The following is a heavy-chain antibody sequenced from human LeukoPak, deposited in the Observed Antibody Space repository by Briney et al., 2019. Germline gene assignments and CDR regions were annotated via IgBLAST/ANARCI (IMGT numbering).Heavy chain of an antibody. V-gene: IGHV4-39*01. CDR1: GGSISSSSYY. Sequence: SETLSLTCTVSGGSISSSSYYWGWIRQPPGKGLEWIGIIYYSGSTYYNPSLKSRLTISVATSKNQFSLKLSSGTATDTAVYYCARRGYCSSTSCYEYWFDPWGQGTLVTVSS. CDR2: IYYSGST. CDR3: ARRGYCSSTSCYEYWFDP. D-gene: IGHD2-2*01. J-gene: IGHJ5*02.